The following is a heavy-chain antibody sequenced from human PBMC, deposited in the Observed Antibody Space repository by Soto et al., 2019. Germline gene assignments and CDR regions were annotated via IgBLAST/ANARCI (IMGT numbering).Heavy chain of an antibody. V-gene: IGHV4-34*01. J-gene: IGHJ4*02. CDR1: GGSFSGYY. Sequence: QVRLQQWGAGLLKPSETLSLTCAVYGGSFSGYYWSWIRQPPGKGLEWIGEINHSGSTNYNPSLKSRVTISVDTSKNQFSLKLSSVTAADTAVYYWARGRYCSGGSCSPFDYWGQGTLVTVSS. CDR3: ARGRYCSGGSCSPFDY. CDR2: INHSGST. D-gene: IGHD2-15*01.